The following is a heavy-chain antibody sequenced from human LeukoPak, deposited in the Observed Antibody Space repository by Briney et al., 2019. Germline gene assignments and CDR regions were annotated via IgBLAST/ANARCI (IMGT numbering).Heavy chain of an antibody. J-gene: IGHJ6*03. CDR1: GFTFSSYS. D-gene: IGHD5-18*01. Sequence: KSGGSLRLSCAASGFTFSSYSMNWVRQAPGKGLEWVSSISSSTSYIYYADSVKGRFTISRDNAKNSPYLQMNSLRAEDTAVYYCAKERGYSYGPLDYYYYMDVWGKGTTVTVSS. V-gene: IGHV3-21*01. CDR3: AKERGYSYGPLDYYYYMDV. CDR2: ISSSTSYI.